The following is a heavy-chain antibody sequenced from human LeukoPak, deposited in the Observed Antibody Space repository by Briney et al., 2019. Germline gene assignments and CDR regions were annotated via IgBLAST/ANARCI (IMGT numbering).Heavy chain of an antibody. D-gene: IGHD2-2*01. CDR2: IIPIFGTA. Sequence: SVKVSCKASGGTFSSYAISWVRQAPGQGLEWMGGIIPIFGTANYARKFQGRVTITADESTSTAYMELSSLRSEDTAVYYCAGDHRGYCSSTSCYAPYYYYYGMDVWGQGTTVTVSS. J-gene: IGHJ6*02. CDR3: AGDHRGYCSSTSCYAPYYYYYGMDV. V-gene: IGHV1-69*13. CDR1: GGTFSSYA.